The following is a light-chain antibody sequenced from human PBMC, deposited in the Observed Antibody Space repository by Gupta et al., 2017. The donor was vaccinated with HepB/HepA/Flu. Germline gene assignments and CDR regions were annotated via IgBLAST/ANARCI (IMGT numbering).Light chain of an antibody. J-gene: IGLJ2*01. CDR2: DDR. CDR1: TIEQPT. CDR3: QAVDWETDNVI. V-gene: IGLV3-21*02. Sequence: SVLTQPSSVSPAPGPTANITCGGNTIEQPTFHWYQQTPGPAPVLVVYDDRDRHSRIPERFSGSKYGATATVTSIRVEAGEEADYYCQAVDWETDNVIFGGGTKRTVL.